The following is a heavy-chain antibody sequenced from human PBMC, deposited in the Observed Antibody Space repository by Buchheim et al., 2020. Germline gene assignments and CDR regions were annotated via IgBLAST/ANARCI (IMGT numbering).Heavy chain of an antibody. J-gene: IGHJ4*02. CDR2: ISYDGSNK. CDR3: ARENAGATDYFDY. D-gene: IGHD1-26*01. CDR1: AFTFSSFA. V-gene: IGHV3-30-3*01. Sequence: QVQLVESGGGVVQPGRSLRLSCAASAFTFSSFAMHWVRQAPGKGLEWVAVISYDGSNKYYADSVKDRFTISRDNSKNTLYLQMNSLRAEDTAVYYCARENAGATDYFDYWGQGTL.